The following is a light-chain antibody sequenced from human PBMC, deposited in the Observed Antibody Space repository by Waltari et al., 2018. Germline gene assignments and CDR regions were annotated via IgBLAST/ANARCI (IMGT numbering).Light chain of an antibody. CDR1: TSDVGRSNL. V-gene: IGLV2-23*02. CDR2: DVI. J-gene: IGLJ2*01. Sequence: QSVLTQPAPMSGSPGQSITISCTGTTSDVGRSNLVSWYQQHPGKAPRLIIYDVIKRPSGVSDRFSGSKSGNTASLTVSGLQPEDEAEYFCCSYAGSSTFHVLFGGGTKLTVL. CDR3: CSYAGSSTFHVL.